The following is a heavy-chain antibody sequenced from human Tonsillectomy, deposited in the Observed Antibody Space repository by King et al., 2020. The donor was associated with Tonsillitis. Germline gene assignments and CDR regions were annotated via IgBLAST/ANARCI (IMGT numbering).Heavy chain of an antibody. CDR2: ITNDGSNI. D-gene: IGHD5-12*01. CDR1: GFTFSSYG. Sequence: VQLVESGGGVVQPGRSLRLSCAASGFTFSSYGMHWVRQAPGKGLEWVAVITNDGSNIHYADSVKGRFTISRDNSKNTLYLQMNSLRAEDTAVYYCAKAKGGTSGYDCLFDYGGQGTRVTVSS. V-gene: IGHV3-30*18. CDR3: AKAKGGTSGYDCLFDY. J-gene: IGHJ4*02.